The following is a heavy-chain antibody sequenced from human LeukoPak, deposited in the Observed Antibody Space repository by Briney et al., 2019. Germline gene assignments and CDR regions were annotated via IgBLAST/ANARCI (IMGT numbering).Heavy chain of an antibody. D-gene: IGHD3-16*01. J-gene: IGHJ4*02. CDR3: ARESGGISPNFDY. V-gene: IGHV1-69*04. CDR1: GGTFSSYA. Sequence: SVKVSCKASGGTFSSYAISWVRQAPGQGLEWMGRIIPIFGIANYAQKFQGRVTITADKSTSTAYMELSSLRSEDTAVYYCARESGGISPNFDYWGQGTLVTSPQ. CDR2: IIPIFGIA.